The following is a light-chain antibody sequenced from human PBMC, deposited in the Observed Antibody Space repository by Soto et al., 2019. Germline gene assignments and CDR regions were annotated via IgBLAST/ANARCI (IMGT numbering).Light chain of an antibody. V-gene: IGLV4-69*01. J-gene: IGLJ3*02. CDR2: VNSDGRH. CDR1: SGHSSYA. CDR3: QTWGTGIEV. Sequence: QPVLTQSPSASASLGASVKLTCTLSSGHSSYAIAWHQQQPERGPRYLMKVNSDGRHIKGDGIPDRFSGSSSGAERYLTISSLQSEDEADYYCQTWGTGIEVFGGGTKVTVL.